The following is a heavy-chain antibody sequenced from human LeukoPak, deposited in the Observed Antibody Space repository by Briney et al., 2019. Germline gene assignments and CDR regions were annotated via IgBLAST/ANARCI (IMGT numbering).Heavy chain of an antibody. J-gene: IGHJ4*02. CDR3: ARGLHYFYDSSGYSFDY. V-gene: IGHV1-8*01. CDR2: MNPNSGNT. Sequence: ASVKVSCKASGYTFTSYDINWVRQATGQGLEWMGWMNPNSGNTGYAQQFQGRVTMTRNTSISTAYMELSSLRSEDTAVYYCARGLHYFYDSSGYSFDYWGQGTLVTVSS. CDR1: GYTFTSYD. D-gene: IGHD3-22*01.